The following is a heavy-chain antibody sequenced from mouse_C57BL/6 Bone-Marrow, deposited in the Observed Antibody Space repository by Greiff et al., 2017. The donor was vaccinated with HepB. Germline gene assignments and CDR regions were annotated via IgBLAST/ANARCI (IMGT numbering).Heavy chain of an antibody. D-gene: IGHD1-1*01. CDR1: GYTFTSYW. J-gene: IGHJ3*01. Sequence: QVQLQQPGAELVKPGASVKLSCKASGYTFTSYWMHWVKQRPGQGLEWIGMIHPNSGSTNYNEKFKSKATLTVDKSSSTAYMQRSSLTSEDSAVYYCARSSYYGSSPFAYWGQGTLVTVSA. CDR3: ARSSYYGSSPFAY. CDR2: IHPNSGST. V-gene: IGHV1-64*01.